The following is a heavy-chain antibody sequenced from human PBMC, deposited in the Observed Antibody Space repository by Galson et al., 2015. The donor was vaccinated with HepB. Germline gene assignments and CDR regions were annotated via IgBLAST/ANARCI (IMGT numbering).Heavy chain of an antibody. CDR3: AREVSVYSGYDHGFDY. CDR2: IYYSGST. V-gene: IGHV4-59*01. Sequence: LSLTCTVSGGSISSYYWSWIRQPPGKGLEWIGYIYYSGSTNYNPSLKSRVTISVDTSKNQFSLKLSSVTAADTAVYYCAREVSVYSGYDHGFDYWGQGTLVTVSS. J-gene: IGHJ4*02. CDR1: GGSISSYY. D-gene: IGHD5-12*01.